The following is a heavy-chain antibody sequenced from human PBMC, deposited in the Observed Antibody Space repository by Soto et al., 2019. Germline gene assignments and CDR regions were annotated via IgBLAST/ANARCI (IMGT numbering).Heavy chain of an antibody. J-gene: IGHJ5*02. CDR2: INHSGST. D-gene: IGHD6-19*01. V-gene: IGHV4-34*01. CDR3: ARRRAVAGTRWFDP. Sequence: SETLSLTCAVYGGSFSGYYWSWIRQPPGKGLEWIGEINHSGSTNYNPSLKSRVTISVDTSKNQFSLKLSSVTAADTAVYYCARRRAVAGTRWFDPWGQGTLVTVSS. CDR1: GGSFSGYY.